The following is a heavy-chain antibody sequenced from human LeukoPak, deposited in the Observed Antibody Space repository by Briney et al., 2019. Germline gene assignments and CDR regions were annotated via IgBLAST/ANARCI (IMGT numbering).Heavy chain of an antibody. D-gene: IGHD3-16*01. CDR1: GYSISSGYY. Sequence: SETLSLTCTVSGYSISSGYYWSWIRQPPGKGLEWIGYIYYSGSTNYNPSLKSRVTISVDTSKNQFSLKLSSVTAADTAVYYCARETSQKGAHYMDVWGKGTTVTISS. J-gene: IGHJ6*03. V-gene: IGHV4-61*01. CDR2: IYYSGST. CDR3: ARETSQKGAHYMDV.